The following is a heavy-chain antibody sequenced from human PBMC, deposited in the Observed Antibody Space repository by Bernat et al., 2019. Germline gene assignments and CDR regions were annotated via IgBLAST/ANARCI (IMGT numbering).Heavy chain of an antibody. CDR3: ARDKWLRFVPPFDY. CDR1: GYTFTGYY. CDR2: ISAYNGNT. Sequence: QVQLEQSGAEVKKPGASVRVSCKASGYTFTGYYIHWVRQAPGQGLEWMGWISAYNGNTNYAQKLQGRVTMTTDTSTSTAYMELRSLRSDDTAVYYCARDKWLRFVPPFDYWGQGTLVTVSS. J-gene: IGHJ4*02. V-gene: IGHV1-18*04. D-gene: IGHD5-12*01.